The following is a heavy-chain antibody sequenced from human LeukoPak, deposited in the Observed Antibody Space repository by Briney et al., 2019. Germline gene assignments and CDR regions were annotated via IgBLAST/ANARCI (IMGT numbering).Heavy chain of an antibody. J-gene: IGHJ4*02. CDR2: IYHSGST. CDR1: GGSISSGGYS. D-gene: IGHD4-23*01. V-gene: IGHV4-30-2*05. CDR3: TSNYGGNSDY. Sequence: PSETLSLTCAVSGGSISSGGYSWSWIRQPPGKGLEWIGYIYHSGSTYYNPSLKSRVTISVDTSKNQFSLKLSSVTAADTAVYYCTSNYGGNSDYWGQGTLVTVSS.